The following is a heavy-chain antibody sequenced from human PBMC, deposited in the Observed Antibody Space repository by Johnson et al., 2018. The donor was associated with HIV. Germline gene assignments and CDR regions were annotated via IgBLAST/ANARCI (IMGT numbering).Heavy chain of an antibody. J-gene: IGHJ3*02. CDR1: GFTFSSYG. D-gene: IGHD6-19*01. CDR2: ISYDGSNK. CDR3: AKDFGSGWADAFDI. Sequence: QMQLVESGGGVVQPGRSLRLSCAASGFTFSSYGMHWVRQAPGKGLEWVAVISYDGSNKYYADSVKGRFTISRDNSKNTLYLQMNSLRAEDTAVYYCAKDFGSGWADAFDIWGQGTGVTISS. V-gene: IGHV3-30*18.